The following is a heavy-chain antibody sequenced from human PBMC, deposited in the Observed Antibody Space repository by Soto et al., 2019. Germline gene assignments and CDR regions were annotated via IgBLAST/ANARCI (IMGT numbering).Heavy chain of an antibody. V-gene: IGHV3-43*01. CDR3: AKDIAVAGIYYYYGMYV. CDR2: ISWDGGST. Sequence: GGSLRLSCAASGFTFDDYTMHWVRQAPGKGLEWVSLISWDGGSTYYAHSVKGRFTISRDNSKNSLYLQMNSLRTEDTALYYCAKDIAVAGIYYYYGMYVWGQGTTVTVSS. J-gene: IGHJ6*02. CDR1: GFTFDDYT. D-gene: IGHD6-19*01.